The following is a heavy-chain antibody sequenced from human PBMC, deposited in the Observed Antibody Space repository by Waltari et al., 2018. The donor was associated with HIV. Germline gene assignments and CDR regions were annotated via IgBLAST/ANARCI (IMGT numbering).Heavy chain of an antibody. CDR3: ARMHRYYGSEQSRYFYFGMDV. V-gene: IGHV3-53*01. Sequence: EVQLVESGGNLTQAGGSLRLSCAVSGSTVSDNYMSWVRRAPGKGLEWVSVIYISGKIDNTESVKGRFTIFRDNSKNTLYLQMNSLRAEATAVYYCARMHRYYGSEQSRYFYFGMDVWGQGTTVTVYS. CDR1: GSTVSDNY. J-gene: IGHJ6*02. D-gene: IGHD3-10*01. CDR2: IYISGKI.